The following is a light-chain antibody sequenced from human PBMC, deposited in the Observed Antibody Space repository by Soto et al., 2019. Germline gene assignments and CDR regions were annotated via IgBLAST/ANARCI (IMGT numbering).Light chain of an antibody. CDR2: EVS. CDR1: NSDVGTYNY. Sequence: QSALTQPASVSGSPGQSITISCTGTNSDVGTYNYVSWYQQHPGKAPKFVVYEVSDRPSGVSDRFSGSKSGNTASLTISGLQVEDEADYYCSSYTTSSTLVFGGGTKVTVL. J-gene: IGLJ2*01. CDR3: SSYTTSSTLV. V-gene: IGLV2-14*01.